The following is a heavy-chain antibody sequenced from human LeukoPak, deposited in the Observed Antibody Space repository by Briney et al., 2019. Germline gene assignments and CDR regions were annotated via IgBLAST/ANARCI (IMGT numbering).Heavy chain of an antibody. D-gene: IGHD3-16*02. CDR3: AKSQDLLVILPPPDK. CDR2: VSGSGGTK. Sequence: GGSLRLSCAGAGINLTNSAINWVRQAPGKGLEWVSFVSGSGGTKHYAASVKGRFTISRDNSNNMIYLQISSLRPDDTAIYYCAKSQDLLVILPPPDKWGQGTLVSVSS. CDR1: GINLTNSA. V-gene: IGHV3-23*01. J-gene: IGHJ4*02.